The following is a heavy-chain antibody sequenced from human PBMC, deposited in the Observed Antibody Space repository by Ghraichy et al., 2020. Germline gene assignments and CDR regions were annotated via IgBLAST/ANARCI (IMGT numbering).Heavy chain of an antibody. CDR1: GGSVSSGDHS. CDR3: ARGGIPKYSASGGGTENWFDL. D-gene: IGHD2-15*01. J-gene: IGHJ5*02. CDR2: IFYTGST. Sequence: SETLSLTCTVSGGSVSSGDHSWSWIRQPPGKELEWIGFIFYTGSTNYKPSLRSRVTISLDRSKNQFSLKMNSVTAADTAIYYCARGGIPKYSASGGGTENWFDLWGQGTLVTVSS. V-gene: IGHV4-61*08.